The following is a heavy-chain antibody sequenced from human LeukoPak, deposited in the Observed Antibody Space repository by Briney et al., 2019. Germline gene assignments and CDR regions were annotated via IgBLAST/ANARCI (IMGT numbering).Heavy chain of an antibody. CDR2: MNPNSGNT. Sequence: GASVKVSCKASGYTFTSYDINWVRQATGQGLEWMGWMNPNSGNTGCAQKFQGRVTMTRNTSISTAYMELSSLRSEDTAVYYCARGLKVRGVPTFFYWGQGTLVTVSS. J-gene: IGHJ4*02. CDR1: GYTFTSYD. CDR3: ARGLKVRGVPTFFY. V-gene: IGHV1-8*01. D-gene: IGHD3-10*01.